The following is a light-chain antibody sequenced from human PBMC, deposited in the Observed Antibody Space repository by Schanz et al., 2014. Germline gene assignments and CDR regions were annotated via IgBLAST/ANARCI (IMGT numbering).Light chain of an antibody. CDR2: LNSDGSH. Sequence: QLVLTQSPFASASLGASVKLTCTLSSGHSTYAIAWHQQQAEKGPRFLMNLNSDGSHSKGDGIPDRFSGSSSGAERFLTISSLQSEDEAVYYCQTWGTGIRVFGGGTKLTVL. J-gene: IGLJ2*01. V-gene: IGLV4-69*01. CDR3: QTWGTGIRV. CDR1: SGHSTYA.